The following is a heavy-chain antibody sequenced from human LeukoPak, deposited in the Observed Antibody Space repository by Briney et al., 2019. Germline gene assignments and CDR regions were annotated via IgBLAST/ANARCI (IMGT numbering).Heavy chain of an antibody. V-gene: IGHV1-46*01. CDR3: ASRKGPRDWFDP. J-gene: IGHJ5*02. CDR2: INPSGGST. CDR1: GYTFTSYY. Sequence: ASVKVSCKASGYTFTSYYMHWVRQAPGQGLEWMGIINPSGGSTSYAQRFQGRVTMTRDTSTSTVYMELSSLRSEDTAVYYCASRKGPRDWFDPWGQGTLVTISS.